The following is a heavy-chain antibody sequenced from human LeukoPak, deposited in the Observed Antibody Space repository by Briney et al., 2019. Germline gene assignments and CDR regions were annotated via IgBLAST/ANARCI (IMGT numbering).Heavy chain of an antibody. J-gene: IGHJ4*02. CDR3: ARGRRRLDC. Sequence: SETLSLTCTVSGGSISPYYWSWIRQPPGKGLEWIGYIYYSGRNSYNNPSLKSRVTMSVDTSKNQFSLKVRSVTAADTAFYYCARGRRRLDCWGQGILVTVSS. D-gene: IGHD1-1*01. CDR1: GGSISPYY. V-gene: IGHV4-59*01. CDR2: IYYSGRN.